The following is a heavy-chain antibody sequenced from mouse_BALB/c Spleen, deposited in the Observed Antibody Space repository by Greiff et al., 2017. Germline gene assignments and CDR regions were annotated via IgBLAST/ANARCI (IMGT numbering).Heavy chain of an antibody. Sequence: EVQLQESGGGLVKPGGSLKLSCAASGFTFSSYAMSWVRQTPEKRLEWVASISSGGSTYYPDSVKGRFTISRDNARNILYLQMSSLRSEDTAMYYCARDSAHYYGSSYGWYFDVWGAGTTVTVSS. CDR1: GFTFSSYA. CDR3: ARDSAHYYGSSYGWYFDV. J-gene: IGHJ1*01. V-gene: IGHV5-6-5*01. D-gene: IGHD1-1*01. CDR2: ISSGGST.